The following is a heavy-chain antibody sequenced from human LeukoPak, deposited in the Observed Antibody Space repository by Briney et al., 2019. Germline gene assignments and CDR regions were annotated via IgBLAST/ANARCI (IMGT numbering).Heavy chain of an antibody. CDR3: ARRYSGYEYFEY. J-gene: IGHJ4*02. D-gene: IGHD5-12*01. CDR1: GYSFASYW. CDR2: IYPGDSDT. Sequence: GESLKISCKGSGYSFASYWIGWVRQMPGKGLEWMGIIYPGDSDTRYSPSFQGQVTISADKSINTAYLHWSSLRASDTAMYYCARRYSGYEYFEYWGQGTLVTVSS. V-gene: IGHV5-51*01.